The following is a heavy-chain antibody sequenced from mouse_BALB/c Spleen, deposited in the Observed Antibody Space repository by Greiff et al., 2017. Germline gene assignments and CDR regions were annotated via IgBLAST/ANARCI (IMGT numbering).Heavy chain of an antibody. CDR2: IWAGGST. CDR1: GFSLTSYG. CDR3: ARDPYRYPYAMDY. Sequence: VQLQQSGPGLVAPSQSLSITCTVSGFSLTSYGVHWVRQPPGKGLEWLGVIWAGGSTNYNSALMSRLSISKDNSKSQVFLKMNSLQTDDTAMYYCARDPYRYPYAMDYWGQGTSVTVSS. J-gene: IGHJ4*01. D-gene: IGHD2-14*01. V-gene: IGHV2-9*02.